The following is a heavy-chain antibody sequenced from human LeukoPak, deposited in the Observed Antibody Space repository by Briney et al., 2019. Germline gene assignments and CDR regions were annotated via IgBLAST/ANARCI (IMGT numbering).Heavy chain of an antibody. Sequence: PGGSLRLSCAASGFTFSSYAMSWVRQAPGKGLEWVSAISGSGGSTYYADSVKSRFTISRDNSKNTLYLQMNSLRAEDTAVYYCAKTHSGSYYPFGYWGQGTLVTVSS. CDR2: ISGSGGST. V-gene: IGHV3-23*01. J-gene: IGHJ4*02. CDR3: AKTHSGSYYPFGY. CDR1: GFTFSSYA. D-gene: IGHD1-26*01.